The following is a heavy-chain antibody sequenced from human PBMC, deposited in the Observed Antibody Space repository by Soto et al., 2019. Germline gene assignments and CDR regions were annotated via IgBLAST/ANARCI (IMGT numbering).Heavy chain of an antibody. V-gene: IGHV3-9*01. CDR3: ARYAVGNWFDP. CDR2: ISWNSGRI. CDR1: GVPVDYYS. D-gene: IGHD6-19*01. Sequence: RHSCAATGVPVDYYSMLSVRQDPGKGLEWVPGISWNSGRIGYADSMKGRFTISRENAKKSLYLQMNSLRAEDTAVYYCARYAVGNWFDPWGQGNLVTVSS. J-gene: IGHJ5*02.